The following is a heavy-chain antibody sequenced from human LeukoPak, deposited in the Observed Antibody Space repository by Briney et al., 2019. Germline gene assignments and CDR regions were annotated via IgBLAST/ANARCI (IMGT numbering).Heavy chain of an antibody. V-gene: IGHV3-74*01. CDR3: TRDLMDYDVSTGLHHYYMDV. CDR2: INGDGRNI. CDR1: GFTFSSYW. J-gene: IGHJ6*02. Sequence: GGSLRLSCVASGFTFSSYWMHWVRQDPRKGLVWASRINGDGRNINYADSVRGRFTISRDNAKNTLYLQMNTLRVEDTAVYYCTRDLMDYDVSTGLHHYYMDVWGQGTTVTVSS. D-gene: IGHD3-9*01.